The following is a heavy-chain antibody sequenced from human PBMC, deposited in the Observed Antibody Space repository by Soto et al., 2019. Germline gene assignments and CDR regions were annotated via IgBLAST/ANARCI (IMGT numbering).Heavy chain of an antibody. CDR2: MSNDGTSR. Sequence: PGGSLRLSCAASGFTFSSYGMHWVRQAPGKGLEWVAVMSNDGTSRFYADSVKGRFTISRDNSKNTLYLQMNSLRAEDTAMYYCAKVRVKDYYYYAMDVWGQGTTVTVSS. V-gene: IGHV3-30*18. CDR1: GFTFSSYG. CDR3: AKVRVKDYYYYAMDV. J-gene: IGHJ6*02. D-gene: IGHD4-4*01.